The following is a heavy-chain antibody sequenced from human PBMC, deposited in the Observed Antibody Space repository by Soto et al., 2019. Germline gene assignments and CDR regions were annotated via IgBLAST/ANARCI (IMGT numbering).Heavy chain of an antibody. J-gene: IGHJ6*03. CDR3: ARGGEYQLLLRDYYYFNMDV. Sequence: QVQLHQWGAGLLKPSETLSLTCAVHGGSVRGYYWTWIRQSPEKGLEWIGEINHSGTTNYSPSLKTRVTISVDTSKNQCSLILISVTAADTAVYYCARGGEYQLLLRDYYYFNMDVWGTGTTVTVS. CDR2: INHSGTT. V-gene: IGHV4-34*01. CDR1: GGSVRGYY. D-gene: IGHD2-2*01.